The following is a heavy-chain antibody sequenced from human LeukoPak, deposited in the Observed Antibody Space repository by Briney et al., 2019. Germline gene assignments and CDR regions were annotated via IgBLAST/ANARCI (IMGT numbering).Heavy chain of an antibody. J-gene: IGHJ4*02. CDR2: ISYDGSNK. CDR1: GFTFSSYG. D-gene: IGHD6-19*01. Sequence: GGSLRLSCAASGFTFSSYGMHWVRQAPGKGLEWVAVISYDGSNKYYADSVKGRFTISRDNSKNTLYLQMNSLRAEDTAVYYCARGQWTGPKGYWGQGTLVTVSS. CDR3: ARGQWTGPKGY. V-gene: IGHV3-30*03.